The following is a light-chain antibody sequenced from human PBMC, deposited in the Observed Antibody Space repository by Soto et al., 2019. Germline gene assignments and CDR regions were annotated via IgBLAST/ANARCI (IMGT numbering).Light chain of an antibody. CDR1: QGISIY. CDR2: AAS. Sequence: DIQLTQSPSSLSASVGDRFTITSRVSQGISIYLNWYRQKPGKDLQLLIYAASTLQSGVPSRFSGSGSGTDFTLTISSLQPEDFATYYCQQLNPYPLTFGGGTKVDIK. J-gene: IGKJ4*01. V-gene: IGKV1-9*01. CDR3: QQLNPYPLT.